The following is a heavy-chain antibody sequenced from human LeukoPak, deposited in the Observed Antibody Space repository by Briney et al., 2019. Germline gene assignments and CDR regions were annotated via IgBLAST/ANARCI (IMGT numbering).Heavy chain of an antibody. CDR1: GGTFSSYA. CDR2: IIPIFGTA. J-gene: IGHJ4*02. Sequence: SVKVSCKASGGTFSSYAISWVRQAPGQGLEWMGGIIPIFGTANYAQKFQGRVTITADESTSTAYMELSSLRSEDTAVYYCGRPLQRGSWTQRALDYWGQGTLVTVSS. CDR3: GRPLQRGSWTQRALDY. D-gene: IGHD3-10*01. V-gene: IGHV1-69*13.